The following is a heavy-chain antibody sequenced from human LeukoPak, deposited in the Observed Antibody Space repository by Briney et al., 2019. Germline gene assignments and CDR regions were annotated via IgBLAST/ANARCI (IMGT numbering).Heavy chain of an antibody. CDR1: GFTFSSYW. Sequence: GGSLRLSCAASGFTFSSYWMSWVRQAPGKGLEWVANIKQDGSEKYYVDSVKGRFTISRDDAKNSLYLQMNSLRAEDTAVYYCARAVGTAYYYDSSGYFDYWGQGTLVTVSS. D-gene: IGHD3-22*01. CDR3: ARAVGTAYYYDSSGYFDY. CDR2: IKQDGSEK. J-gene: IGHJ4*02. V-gene: IGHV3-7*01.